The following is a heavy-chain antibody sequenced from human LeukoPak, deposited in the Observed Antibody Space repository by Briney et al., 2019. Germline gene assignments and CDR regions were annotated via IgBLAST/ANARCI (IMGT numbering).Heavy chain of an antibody. D-gene: IGHD3-10*01. Sequence: SETLSLTCTVSGGSISSYYWTWIRLPPGKGLECIGYIYHRGSANYNPSLKSRVTISVDTSKNQFSLTLSSVTAADAAVYYCARAGDYYVSGSYLGYWGQGTLVTVSS. J-gene: IGHJ4*02. CDR2: IYHRGSA. CDR1: GGSISSYY. CDR3: ARAGDYYVSGSYLGY. V-gene: IGHV4-59*01.